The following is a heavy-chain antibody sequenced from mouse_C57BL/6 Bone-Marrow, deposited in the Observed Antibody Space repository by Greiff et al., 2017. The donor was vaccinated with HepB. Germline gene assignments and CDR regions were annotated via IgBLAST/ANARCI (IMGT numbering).Heavy chain of an antibody. V-gene: IGHV1-59*01. J-gene: IGHJ3*01. CDR2: IDPSDSYT. D-gene: IGHD1-1*01. Sequence: VQLQQPGAELVRPGTSVKLSCKASGYTFTSYWMHWVKQRPGQGLEWIGVIDPSDSYTNYNQKFKGKATLTVDTSSSTAYMQLSSLTSEDSAVYYCARENYYDPFAYWGQGTLVTVSA. CDR3: ARENYYDPFAY. CDR1: GYTFTSYW.